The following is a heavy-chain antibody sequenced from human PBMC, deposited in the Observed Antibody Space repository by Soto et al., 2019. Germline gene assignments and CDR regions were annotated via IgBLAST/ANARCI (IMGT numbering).Heavy chain of an antibody. D-gene: IGHD1-1*01. CDR3: ARDAETGGNWFDP. V-gene: IGHV4-59*01. J-gene: IGHJ5*02. Sequence: SETLSLTCTVSGGSIRSSYWTWIRQPPGKGLEWIGHMYFSGTTNFNPSLKSRITMSVDTSKNQFSLKLSSVTAADTAVYYCARDAETGGNWFDPWGQGTLVTVSS. CDR1: GGSIRSSY. CDR2: MYFSGTT.